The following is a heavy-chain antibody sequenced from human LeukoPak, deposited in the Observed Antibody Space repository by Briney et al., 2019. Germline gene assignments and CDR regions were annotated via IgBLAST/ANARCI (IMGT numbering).Heavy chain of an antibody. CDR1: GFNFRCLR. D-gene: IGHD2-15*01. J-gene: IGHJ4*02. Sequence: GSLRLSCAVLGFNFRCLRMKWVRPASRQGTEWVSSISSSSSYIYYADSVKGRFTISRDNAKNSLYLQMNSLRAEDTAVYYCASILPDFDYWGQGTLVTVSS. CDR2: ISSSSSYI. V-gene: IGHV3-21*01. CDR3: ASILPDFDY.